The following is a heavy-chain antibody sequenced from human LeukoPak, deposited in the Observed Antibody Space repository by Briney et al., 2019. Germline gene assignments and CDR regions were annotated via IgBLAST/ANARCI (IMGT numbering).Heavy chain of an antibody. CDR2: INSDGSSI. Sequence: GGSLRLSCAASGFTFSLYWMHWVRQAPGKGLVWVSRINSDGSSIRYADSVKGRFTISRDSAKKTVYLQMNSLRVEDTAVYYCARGGCTDGNCYSGGYWGQGTPVTVSS. V-gene: IGHV3-74*01. CDR1: GFTFSLYW. CDR3: ARGGCTDGNCYSGGY. D-gene: IGHD2-21*02. J-gene: IGHJ4*02.